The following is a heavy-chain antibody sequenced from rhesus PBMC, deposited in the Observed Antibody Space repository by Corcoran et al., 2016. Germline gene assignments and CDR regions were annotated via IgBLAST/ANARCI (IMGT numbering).Heavy chain of an antibody. CDR3: ARGVWGRSYFDY. V-gene: IGHV2-174*01. Sequence: QVTLKESGPALVKPTQTLTLTCTFSGFSLTTSGRGVGWIRPPPGKALEWRALIYWDDDKRYSTSLKSRVTISKDTSKNQVVLTMTNMDPVDTATYYCARGVWGRSYFDYWGQGVLVTVSS. J-gene: IGHJ4*01. CDR2: IYWDDDK. CDR1: GFSLTTSGRG. D-gene: IGHD3-34*01.